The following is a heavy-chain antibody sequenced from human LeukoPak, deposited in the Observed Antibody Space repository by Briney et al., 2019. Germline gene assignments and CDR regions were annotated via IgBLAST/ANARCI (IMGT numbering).Heavy chain of an antibody. CDR2: ISSTSSYI. Sequence: PGGSLRLSCAASGFSFITYNMNWVRQAPGKGLEWVSSISSTSSYIYYADSVKGRFTISRDNAKNSLYLQMNSLRAEDTAVYYCAKDVTTVTTWAEYFQHWGQGTLVTVSS. V-gene: IGHV3-21*04. D-gene: IGHD4-17*01. J-gene: IGHJ1*01. CDR1: GFSFITYN. CDR3: AKDVTTVTTWAEYFQH.